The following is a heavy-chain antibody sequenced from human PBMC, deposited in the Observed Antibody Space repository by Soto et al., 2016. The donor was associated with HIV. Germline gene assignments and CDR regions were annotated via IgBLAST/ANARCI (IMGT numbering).Heavy chain of an antibody. Sequence: EVQLVESGGGVVQPGGSLRLSCAASGFTFDDYAMHWVRQAPGKGLEWVSLISGDGGSTYYADSVKGRFTISRDNSKNSLYLQMNSLRTEDTALYYCAKDFALWAHEHFFDYWGQGTLVTVSS. CDR1: GFTFDDYA. CDR2: ISGDGGST. CDR3: AKDFALWAHEHFFDY. J-gene: IGHJ4*02. V-gene: IGHV3-43*02. D-gene: IGHD3-10*01.